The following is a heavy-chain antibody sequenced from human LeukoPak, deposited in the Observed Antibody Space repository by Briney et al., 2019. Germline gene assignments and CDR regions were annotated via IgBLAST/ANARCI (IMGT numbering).Heavy chain of an antibody. CDR3: ASLDYYGSGNFDY. CDR1: GGSISSSNW. V-gene: IGHV4-4*02. J-gene: IGHJ4*02. D-gene: IGHD3-10*01. Sequence: SETLSLTCAVSGGSISSSNWWSWVRQPPGKGLEWIGEIYHSGSTNYNPSLKSRVTISVDKSKNQFSLKLSSVTAADTAVYYCASLDYYGSGNFDYWGQGTLVTVSS. CDR2: IYHSGST.